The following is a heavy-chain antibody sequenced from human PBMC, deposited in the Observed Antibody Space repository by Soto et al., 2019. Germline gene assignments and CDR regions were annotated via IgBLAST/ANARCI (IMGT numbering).Heavy chain of an antibody. CDR3: ASYDYSSWDYWYFDL. CDR2: IIPILGIA. D-gene: IGHD6-6*01. V-gene: IGHV1-69*02. J-gene: IGHJ2*01. Sequence: QVQLVQSGAEVKKPGSSVKVSCKASGGTFSSYTISWVRQAPGQGLEWMGRIIPILGIANYAQKFQGRVTITADKSTSTAYMELSSLRSEDTAVSYCASYDYSSWDYWYFDLWGRGTLVTVSS. CDR1: GGTFSSYT.